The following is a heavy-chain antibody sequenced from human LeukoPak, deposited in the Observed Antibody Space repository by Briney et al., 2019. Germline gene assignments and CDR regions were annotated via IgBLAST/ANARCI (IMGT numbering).Heavy chain of an antibody. D-gene: IGHD3-16*01. V-gene: IGHV3-7*01. Sequence: GGSLRLSCAASGFTLSSQWMSWVRQAPGKGPEWVANIKEDGSQKSYVDSVKGRFTISRDNAKNSLYLQMNTVRAEETAIYYCARAFSWGQGTLVTVSS. J-gene: IGHJ5*02. CDR2: IKEDGSQK. CDR3: ARAFS. CDR1: GFTLSSQW.